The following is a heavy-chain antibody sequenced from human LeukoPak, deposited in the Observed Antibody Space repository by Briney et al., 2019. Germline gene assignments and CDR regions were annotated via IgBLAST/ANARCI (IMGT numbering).Heavy chain of an antibody. CDR3: ARGQGRGNYYFDY. V-gene: IGHV3-7*01. Sequence: PGGSLRLSCAASGFTFSSYWMSWVRQAPGKGLEWVANIKQDGSEKYYVDSVKGRFTISRDNAKNSLYLQMNSLRAEDTAVYCCARGQGRGNYYFDYWGQGTLVTVSS. CDR1: GFTFSSYW. D-gene: IGHD1-7*01. CDR2: IKQDGSEK. J-gene: IGHJ4*02.